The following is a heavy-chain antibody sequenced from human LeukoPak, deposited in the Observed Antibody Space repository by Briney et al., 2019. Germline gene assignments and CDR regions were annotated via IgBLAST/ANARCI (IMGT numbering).Heavy chain of an antibody. D-gene: IGHD3-22*01. J-gene: IGHJ4*02. CDR3: TKVITGLGYSVDY. V-gene: IGHV3-23*01. CDR1: GGTFSTYA. Sequence: GGSLRLSCAASGGTFSTYAISWVRQAPGKGLQWVSAISGSGGSTCYADSVKGRFTISRDNSKNTLYLQMNSLRADDTAVYYCTKVITGLGYSVDYWGQGTLVTVSS. CDR2: ISGSGGST.